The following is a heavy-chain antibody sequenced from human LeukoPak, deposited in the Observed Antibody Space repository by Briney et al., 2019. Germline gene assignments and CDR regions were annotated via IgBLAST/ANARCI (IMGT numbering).Heavy chain of an antibody. Sequence: PGGSLRLSCAASGFTFSSYAMSWVRQAPGKGLEWVSAISGSGGSTYYADSVKGRFTISRDNSKNTLYLQMNSLRAEDTAVYYCAKDILRFLEWLPAERGFDYWGQGTLVTVSS. CDR1: GFTFSSYA. CDR3: AKDILRFLEWLPAERGFDY. CDR2: ISGSGGST. V-gene: IGHV3-23*01. J-gene: IGHJ4*02. D-gene: IGHD3-3*01.